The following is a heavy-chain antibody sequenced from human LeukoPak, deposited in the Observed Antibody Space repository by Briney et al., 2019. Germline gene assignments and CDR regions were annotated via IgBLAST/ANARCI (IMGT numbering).Heavy chain of an antibody. J-gene: IGHJ4*02. V-gene: IGHV1-2*06. D-gene: IGHD3-3*01. CDR1: GYTFTGYY. CDR2: INPNSCGT. CDR3: ASSQEIYDFWSGSDY. Sequence: ASVKVSCKASGYTFTGYYMHWVRQAPGQGLEWMGRINPNSCGTNYAQKFQGRVTMTRDTSTSTAYMELSRLRSDDTAVYYCASSQEIYDFWSGSDYWGQGTLVTVSS.